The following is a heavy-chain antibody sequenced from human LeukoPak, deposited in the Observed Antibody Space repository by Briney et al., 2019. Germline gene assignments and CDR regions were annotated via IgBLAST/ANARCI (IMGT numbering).Heavy chain of an antibody. CDR2: ISAYSGDT. CDR1: GYTFTSYG. Sequence: ASVKVSCKASGYTFTSYGISWVRQAPGQGLEWMGWISAYSGDTNYAQKFQGRATMTEDTSTDTAYMELSSLRSEDTAVYYCATPGIAVAGSHYYYYGMDVWGQGTTVTVSS. CDR3: ATPGIAVAGSHYYYYGMDV. D-gene: IGHD6-19*01. V-gene: IGHV1-18*01. J-gene: IGHJ6*02.